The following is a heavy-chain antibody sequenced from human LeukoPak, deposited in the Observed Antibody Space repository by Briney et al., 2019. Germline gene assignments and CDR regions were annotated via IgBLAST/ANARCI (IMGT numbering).Heavy chain of an antibody. V-gene: IGHV3-23*01. CDR3: AKTIDSSGYRYYFDY. CDR2: ISNNGGYT. D-gene: IGHD3-22*01. CDR1: GLTFSSSA. Sequence: PGGSLRLSCAASGLTFSSSAMSWVRQAPGKGLEWVSAISNNGGYTYYADSVQGRFTISRDNSRNTLYLQMNSLRAEDTAVYYCAKTIDSSGYRYYFDYWGQGTLVTVS. J-gene: IGHJ4*02.